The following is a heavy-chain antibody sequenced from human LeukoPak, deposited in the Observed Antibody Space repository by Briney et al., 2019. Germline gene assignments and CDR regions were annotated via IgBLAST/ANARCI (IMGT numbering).Heavy chain of an antibody. CDR3: ARDNFVWFGESENWFDP. Sequence: SETLSLTCTVSGGSISSYYWSWIRQPAGKGLEWIGRIYTSGSTNYNPSLKSRVTMSVDTSKNQFSLKLSSVTAADTAVYYCARDNFVWFGESENWFDPWGQGTLVTVSS. J-gene: IGHJ5*02. V-gene: IGHV4-4*07. CDR1: GGSISSYY. D-gene: IGHD3-10*01. CDR2: IYTSGST.